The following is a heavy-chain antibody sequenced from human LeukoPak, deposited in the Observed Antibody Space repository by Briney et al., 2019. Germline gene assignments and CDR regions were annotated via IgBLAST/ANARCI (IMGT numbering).Heavy chain of an antibody. CDR3: ARAAAAAFEI. V-gene: IGHV4-34*01. CDR1: GGSFGGYF. CDR2: INHSGST. D-gene: IGHD2-15*01. J-gene: IGHJ3*02. Sequence: SETLSLTCAVYGGSFGGYFWTWIRQPPGKGLEWIGEINHSGSTNYNPSLKSRVTISVEKSKNQFSLELSSVTAADTAVYYCARAAAAAFEIWGHGTMVTVSS.